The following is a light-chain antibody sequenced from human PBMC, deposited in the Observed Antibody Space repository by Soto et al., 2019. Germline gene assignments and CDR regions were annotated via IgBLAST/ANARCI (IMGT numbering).Light chain of an antibody. V-gene: IGLV8-61*01. CDR3: VLLVGSGISL. CDR2: STT. Sequence: QAVVTQEPSFSVSPGETVTLTCGVSSGSVSTSYYPSWYQQTPGQAPRTLIYSTTKRSSGVPDRFSGSILGNKAALTITGAQADDESDYYCVLLVGSGISLFGGGTKLTVL. CDR1: SGSVSTSYY. J-gene: IGLJ3*02.